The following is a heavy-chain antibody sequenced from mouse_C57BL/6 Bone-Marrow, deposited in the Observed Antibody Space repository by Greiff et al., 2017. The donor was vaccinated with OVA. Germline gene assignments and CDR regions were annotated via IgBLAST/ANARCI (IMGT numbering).Heavy chain of an antibody. CDR2: INPNNGGT. CDR1: GYTFTDYY. V-gene: IGHV1-26*01. J-gene: IGHJ3*01. CDR3: ARGEIKGAY. Sequence: EVQLQQSGPELVKPGASVKISCKASGYTFTDYYMNWVQQSHGKSLEWIGDINPNNGGTSYTQKFKGKATLTVDKSSSTAYMELRSLTSEDAAVYYCARGEIKGAYWGQGTLVTVSA. D-gene: IGHD1-3*01.